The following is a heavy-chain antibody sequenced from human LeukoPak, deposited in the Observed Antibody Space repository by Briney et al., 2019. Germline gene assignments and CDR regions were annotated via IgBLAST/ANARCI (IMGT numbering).Heavy chain of an antibody. V-gene: IGHV4-4*02. D-gene: IGHD3-22*01. Sequence: SETLSLTCAVSGGSISSSNWWSWVRQPPGKGLEWIGEIYYSGSTNYNPSLKSRVTISVDKSKNQFSLKLSSVTAADTAVYYCVSRRRGRYYDSSGYSGVGWGQGTLVTVSS. CDR3: VSRRRGRYYDSSGYSGVG. J-gene: IGHJ4*02. CDR2: IYYSGST. CDR1: GGSISSSNW.